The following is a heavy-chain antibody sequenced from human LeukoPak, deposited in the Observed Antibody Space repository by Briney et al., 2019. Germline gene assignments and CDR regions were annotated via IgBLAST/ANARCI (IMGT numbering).Heavy chain of an antibody. CDR2: IWYDGSNK. CDR1: GFTFSSYG. V-gene: IGHV3-33*01. CDR3: ARVDTAMVREGAFDI. D-gene: IGHD5-18*01. J-gene: IGHJ3*02. Sequence: GGSLRLSCAASGFTFSSYGMHWVRRAAGKGLEWVAGIWYDGSNKYYAHSVKGRFTISRDNSKNTLYLQMNSLRAEDTAVYYCARVDTAMVREGAFDIWGQGTMVTVSS.